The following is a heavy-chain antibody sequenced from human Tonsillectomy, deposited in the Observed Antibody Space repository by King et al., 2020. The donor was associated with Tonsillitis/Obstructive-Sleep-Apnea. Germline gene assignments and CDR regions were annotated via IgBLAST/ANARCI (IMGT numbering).Heavy chain of an antibody. J-gene: IGHJ4*02. CDR1: GLTVTDNY. D-gene: IGHD3-22*01. V-gene: IGHV3-53*01. CDR3: ARVTRANYRSSGYYYFDY. Sequence: QLVQSGGGLMQPGGSLRLSCAASGLTVTDNYMSWVRQAPGKGLEWVSIIYSGGSTYYSDSVRGRFTISRDISKNTLYLQMSSLRAEETAVYYCARVTRANYRSSGYYYFDYWGQGPLVPVSS. CDR2: IYSGGST.